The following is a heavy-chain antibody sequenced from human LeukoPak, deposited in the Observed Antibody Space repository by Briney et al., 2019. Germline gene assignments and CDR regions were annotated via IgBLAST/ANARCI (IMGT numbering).Heavy chain of an antibody. V-gene: IGHV3-23*01. J-gene: IGHJ5*02. D-gene: IGHD3-3*01. CDR1: GFTFSGYA. CDR2: ISNSGTST. CDR3: VKGGWSTWFDP. Sequence: GGSLRLSCAASGFTFSGYAMNWVRQAPGRGLEWISGISNSGTSTYYADSVKGRFTISRDNSKNTLDLQMNSLRAEDTAIYYCVKGGWSTWFDPWGQGTLVTVSS.